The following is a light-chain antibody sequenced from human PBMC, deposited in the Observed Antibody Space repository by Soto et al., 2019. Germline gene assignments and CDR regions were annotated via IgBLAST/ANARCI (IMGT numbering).Light chain of an antibody. CDR2: DAS. CDR3: ERRGIGPWT. CDR1: QSVNRY. Sequence: SGASQSVNRYLVWYQQKPGQAPRLLMYDASKRATGIPARDSGSGSGAVFALTISSLEPEEFAVYFCERRGIGPWTCGQGTKVDIK. V-gene: IGKV3-11*01. J-gene: IGKJ1*01.